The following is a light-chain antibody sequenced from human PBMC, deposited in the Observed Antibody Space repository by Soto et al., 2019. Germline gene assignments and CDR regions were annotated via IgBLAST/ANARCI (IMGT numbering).Light chain of an antibody. CDR1: QRLXSY. CDR3: LQHNSDPCT. J-gene: IGKJ5*01. CDR2: DAS. V-gene: IGKV1-9*01. Sequence: IRLTQTAASLSASVGDRVTITCRASQRLXSYFAWYQQKPGKAPKLLXDDASTLQSGGPSRFSGSGSGTEFTLTISSLQPEDFANYYCLQHNSDPCTVGQGTRLEIK.